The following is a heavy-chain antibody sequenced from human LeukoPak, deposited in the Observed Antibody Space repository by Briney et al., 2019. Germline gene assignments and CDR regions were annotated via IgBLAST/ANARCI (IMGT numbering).Heavy chain of an antibody. J-gene: IGHJ6*02. CDR3: ARDLRPVVSSISDYYYGMDV. Sequence: GGSLRLSCAASGYTFSSYGMHWVRQAPGKGLEWVAVIWYDGSNKYYADSVKGRFTISRDNSKNTLYLQMNSLRAEDTAAYYCARDLRPVVSSISDYYYGMDVWGQGTTVTVSS. D-gene: IGHD4-23*01. CDR1: GYTFSSYG. V-gene: IGHV3-33*01. CDR2: IWYDGSNK.